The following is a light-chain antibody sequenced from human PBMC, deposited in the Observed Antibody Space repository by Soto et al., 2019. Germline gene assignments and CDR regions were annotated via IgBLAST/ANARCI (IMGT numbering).Light chain of an antibody. CDR1: QSVSNKY. V-gene: IGKV3-20*01. J-gene: IGKJ4*01. Sequence: EIVLTQSPGTLSLSPGERATLSCRASQSVSNKYLAWYQQKLGQAPRLLIYGASGRATGIPDRFSGSGSGTDFTLTISSLEPEDFAVYYCQQYGRSRLTFGGGTKVEIK. CDR3: QQYGRSRLT. CDR2: GAS.